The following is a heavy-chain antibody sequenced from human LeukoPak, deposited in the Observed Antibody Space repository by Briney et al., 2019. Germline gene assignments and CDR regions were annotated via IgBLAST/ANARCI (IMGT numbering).Heavy chain of an antibody. CDR1: GGTFSSYD. CDR2: IIPIFGTA. V-gene: IGHV1-69*06. J-gene: IGHJ6*02. D-gene: IGHD3-22*01. Sequence: ASVKVSCKASGGTFSSYDIYWVRQAPGQGLEWMGGIIPIFGTANYAQKFQGRVTITADKFTSTAYMEGSRVRSEDRGVYYCARTNYYDSSGYQGAGTYYYGMDVWGQGTTVTVSS. CDR3: ARTNYYDSSGYQGAGTYYYGMDV.